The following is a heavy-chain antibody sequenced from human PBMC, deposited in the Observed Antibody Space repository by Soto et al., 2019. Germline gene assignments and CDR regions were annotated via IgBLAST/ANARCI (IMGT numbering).Heavy chain of an antibody. Sequence: QVELVQSGGEVKKPGASVKVSCKASGYSFTSYVITWVRQAPGEGLEWMGWIRVYNGHTTYSQKFQDRGIMTTDTAASIAYMYLSSLTSADTPVYYCARADYEALIAYYTGPDYWGQGTLVTVSS. CDR3: ARADYEALIAYYTGPDY. CDR2: IRVYNGHT. CDR1: GYSFTSYV. J-gene: IGHJ4*02. D-gene: IGHD3-9*01. V-gene: IGHV1-18*01.